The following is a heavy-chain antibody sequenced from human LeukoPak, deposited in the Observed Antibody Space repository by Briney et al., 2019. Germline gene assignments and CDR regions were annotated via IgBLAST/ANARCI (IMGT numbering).Heavy chain of an antibody. CDR3: ARDCSSTSCYEPRY. D-gene: IGHD2-2*01. V-gene: IGHV3-66*01. Sequence: GGSLRLSCAASGFTFTTNYMTWVRQAPGKGLEWVSIIYSGGHTDYADSVKGRFTISRDNSKNTLYLQMNSLRAEDTAVYYCARDCSSTSCYEPRYWGQGTLVTVSS. CDR1: GFTFTTNY. J-gene: IGHJ4*02. CDR2: IYSGGHT.